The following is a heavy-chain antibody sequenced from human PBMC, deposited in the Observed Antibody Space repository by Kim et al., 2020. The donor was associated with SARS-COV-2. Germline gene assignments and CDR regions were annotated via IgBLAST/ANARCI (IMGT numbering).Heavy chain of an antibody. CDR3: AREYYDILTGYYLTYYYYGMDV. J-gene: IGHJ6*02. CDR2: ISSSSSTI. CDR1: GFTFSSYS. D-gene: IGHD3-9*01. Sequence: GGSLRLSCAASGFTFSSYSMNWVRQAPGKGLEWVSYISSSSSTIYYADSVKGRFTISRDNAKNSLYLQMNSLRAEDTAVYYCAREYYDILTGYYLTYYYYGMDVWGQGTTVTVSS. V-gene: IGHV3-48*04.